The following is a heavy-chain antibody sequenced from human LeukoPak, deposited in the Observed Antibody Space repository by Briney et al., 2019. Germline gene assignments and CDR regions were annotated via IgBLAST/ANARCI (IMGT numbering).Heavy chain of an antibody. CDR1: GFT. D-gene: IGHD6-13*01. J-gene: IGHJ4*02. CDR3: AKEPTDSWYGY. CDR2: ISGSDGST. V-gene: IGHV3-23*01. Sequence: PGGSLRLSCAASGFTMSWVRQAPGKGLEWVSAISGSDGSTYYADSVKGRFTISRDNSKKALYLQMNSLRADDTAVYYCAKEPTDSWYGYWGQGTLVTVSS.